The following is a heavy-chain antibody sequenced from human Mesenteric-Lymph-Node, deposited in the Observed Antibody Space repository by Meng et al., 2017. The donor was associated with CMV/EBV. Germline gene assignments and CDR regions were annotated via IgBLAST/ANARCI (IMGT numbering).Heavy chain of an antibody. V-gene: IGHV2-5*02. D-gene: IGHD1-20*01. Sequence: LTCAFSGFSLRCSGMGGGWIRQPPGKALDWLALIYWDDDKRYSPSLKSRLTITGDTSKNQVVLTVTNLDPVDTATYYCARYNWNYFDYWGQGTLVTVSS. CDR1: GFSLRCSGMG. CDR2: IYWDDDK. J-gene: IGHJ4*02. CDR3: ARYNWNYFDY.